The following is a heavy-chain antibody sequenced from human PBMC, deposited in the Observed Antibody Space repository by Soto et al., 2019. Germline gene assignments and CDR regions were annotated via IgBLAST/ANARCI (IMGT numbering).Heavy chain of an antibody. CDR3: AHNMVRGINTYFDY. J-gene: IGHJ4*02. CDR2: IYWDDDK. V-gene: IGHV2-5*02. Sequence: QITLKESGPTLVKPTQTLTLTCTFSGFSLSTSGVGVGWIRQPPGKALEWLALIYWDDDKRYSPSLKSRLTIXKXTXXNQVVLTMTNMDPVDTATYYCAHNMVRGINTYFDYWGQGTLVTVSS. CDR1: GFSLSTSGVG. D-gene: IGHD3-10*01.